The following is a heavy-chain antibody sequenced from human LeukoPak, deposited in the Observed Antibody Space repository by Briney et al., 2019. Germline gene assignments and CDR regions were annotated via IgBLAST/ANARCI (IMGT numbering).Heavy chain of an antibody. D-gene: IGHD2-2*01. J-gene: IGHJ5*02. V-gene: IGHV3-48*01. CDR3: ARGVGYCSSTSCRSRFDP. Sequence: GGSLRLSCAASGFTFSTYSMNWVRQAPGKGLEWVSYISSTSSTIYYADSVKGRFTISRDNSKNTLYLQMNSLRAEDTAVYYCARGVGYCSSTSCRSRFDPWGQGTLVTVSS. CDR1: GFTFSTYS. CDR2: ISSTSSTI.